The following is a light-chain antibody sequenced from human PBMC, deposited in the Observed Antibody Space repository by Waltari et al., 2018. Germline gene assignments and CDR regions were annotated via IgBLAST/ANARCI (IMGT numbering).Light chain of an antibody. CDR1: QTVTSIS. V-gene: IGKV3-20*01. CDR2: GAS. CDR3: QQYDGIVLT. J-gene: IGKJ4*01. Sequence: EIVLTRSPGTLSLSPGERATLSCRASQTVTSISLSWYQQKPGQAPRLLIYGASTRATGIPDRFSGSWSGTDFTLTISRLEPEDFAVYYCQQYDGIVLTFGGGTKAEI.